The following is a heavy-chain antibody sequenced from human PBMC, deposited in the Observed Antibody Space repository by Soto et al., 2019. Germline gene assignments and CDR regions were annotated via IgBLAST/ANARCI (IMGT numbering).Heavy chain of an antibody. Sequence: EVQVVESGGGLVKPGGSLRLSCTASGSTFSNYGMNWVRQAPGKGLEWVSSIDESGNYIYYADSVQGRFIISRDNVKSSLYLQMNSLSYEDTAVYFCVRDEPAGSSIRYWGQGTLVTVSS. CDR3: VRDEPAGSSIRY. D-gene: IGHD2-2*01. V-gene: IGHV3-21*01. J-gene: IGHJ4*02. CDR2: IDESGNYI. CDR1: GSTFSNYG.